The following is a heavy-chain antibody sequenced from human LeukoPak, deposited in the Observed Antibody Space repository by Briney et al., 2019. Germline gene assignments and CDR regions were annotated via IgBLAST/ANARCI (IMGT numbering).Heavy chain of an antibody. D-gene: IGHD2-2*01. CDR1: GYTFTSYY. CDR2: INPSGGST. Sequence: ASVKVSCKASGYTFTSYYMHWVRQAPGQGLEWMGIINPSGGSTSYAQKFQGRVTMTRDTSTSTVYMELSSLRSEDTAVYYCARAYIVVAPAARGNWFDPWGQGTLVTVSS. J-gene: IGHJ5*02. V-gene: IGHV1-46*03. CDR3: ARAYIVVAPAARGNWFDP.